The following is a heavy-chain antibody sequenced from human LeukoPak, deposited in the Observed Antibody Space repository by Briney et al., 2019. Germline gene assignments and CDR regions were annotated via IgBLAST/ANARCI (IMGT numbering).Heavy chain of an antibody. V-gene: IGHV3-23*01. J-gene: IGHJ4*02. CDR2: ISGSGGST. D-gene: IGHD3-9*01. CDR3: AKDRVVLRYFDWLLRLNY. CDR1: GFTFSSYA. Sequence: PGGSLRLSCAASGFTFSSYAMSWVRQAPGKRLEWVSAISGSGGSTYYADSVKGRFTISRDNSKNTLYLQMNSLRAEDTAVYYCAKDRVVLRYFDWLLRLNYWGQGTLVTVSS.